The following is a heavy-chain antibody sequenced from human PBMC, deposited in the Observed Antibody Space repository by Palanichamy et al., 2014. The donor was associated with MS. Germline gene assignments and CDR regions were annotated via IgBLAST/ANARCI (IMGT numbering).Heavy chain of an antibody. Sequence: QLQLQESGPGLVKPSETLSLTCTVSGGSISSSSYYWGWIRQPPGKGLGWIGSVYYSGSTFYNPSLKSRVTISVDTSKNQFSLKLSSVTAADTAVYYCARAHSTGWFYFFDYWGQGTLVTVSS. D-gene: IGHD6-19*01. CDR3: ARAHSTGWFYFFDY. CDR1: GGSISSSSYY. V-gene: IGHV4-39*01. J-gene: IGHJ4*02. CDR2: VYYSGST.